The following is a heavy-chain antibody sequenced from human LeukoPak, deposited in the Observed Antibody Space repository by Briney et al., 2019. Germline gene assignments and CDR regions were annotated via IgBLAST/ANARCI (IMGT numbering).Heavy chain of an antibody. Sequence: PGGSLRLSCAASGFTFSSYAMSWVRQAPGKGLEWVSAISGSGGSTYYADSVKGRFTISRDNAKNTLYLQMNSLRAEDTAVYYCARGGSYSSSSVDYWGQGTLVTVSS. J-gene: IGHJ4*02. D-gene: IGHD6-6*01. V-gene: IGHV3-23*01. CDR3: ARGGSYSSSSVDY. CDR1: GFTFSSYA. CDR2: ISGSGGST.